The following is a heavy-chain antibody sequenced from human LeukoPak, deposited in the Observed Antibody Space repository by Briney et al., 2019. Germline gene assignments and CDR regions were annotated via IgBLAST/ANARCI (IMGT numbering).Heavy chain of an antibody. Sequence: SETLSLTCTVSGGSISSYYWSWIRQPPGKGLEWIGEINHSGSTNYNPSLKSRVTISVDTSKNQFSLKLSSVTAADTAVYYCARGGAIPLYYYYYMDVWGKGTTVTVSS. CDR2: INHSGST. D-gene: IGHD2-2*02. J-gene: IGHJ6*03. CDR3: ARGGAIPLYYYYYMDV. V-gene: IGHV4-34*01. CDR1: GGSISSYY.